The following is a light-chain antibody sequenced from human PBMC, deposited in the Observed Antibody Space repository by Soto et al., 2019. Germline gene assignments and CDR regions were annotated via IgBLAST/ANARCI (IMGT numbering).Light chain of an antibody. CDR1: SSDVGGYNY. CDR2: DVS. CDR3: CSYAGSYTFPYV. J-gene: IGLJ1*01. V-gene: IGLV2-11*01. Sequence: LTQPRSVSGSPGQSVTISCTGTSSDVGGYNYVSWYQQHPGKAPKLMIYDVSKRPSGVPDRFSGSKSGNTASLTISGLQAEDEADYYCCSYAGSYTFPYVFGTGTKVTVL.